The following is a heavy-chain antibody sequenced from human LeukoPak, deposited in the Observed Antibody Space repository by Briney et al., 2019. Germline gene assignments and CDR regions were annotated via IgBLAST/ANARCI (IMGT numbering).Heavy chain of an antibody. V-gene: IGHV4-61*02. CDR3: ARASYSYDINGWVPFDY. CDR2: IYTSGST. CDR1: GNSISSGDNY. Sequence: SQTLSLTCTASGNSISSGDNYWSWIRQPAGKGLEWIGRIYTSGSTNYNPSLKSRVTISGDTSKNQFSLRLSSVTAADTAVYYCARASYSYDINGWVPFDYWGQGTLVTVSS. D-gene: IGHD3-22*01. J-gene: IGHJ4*02.